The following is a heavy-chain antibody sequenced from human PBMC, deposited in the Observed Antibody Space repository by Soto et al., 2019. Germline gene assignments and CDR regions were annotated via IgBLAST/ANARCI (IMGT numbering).Heavy chain of an antibody. CDR1: GGTFSSYA. V-gene: IGHV1-69*13. D-gene: IGHD3-10*01. J-gene: IGHJ6*02. CDR2: IIPIFGTA. CDR3: ARGYYGSGSYRYYGMDV. Sequence: SVKVSCKASGGTFSSYAISWVRQAPGQGLEWMGGIIPIFGTANYAQKFQGRVTITADESTSTVYMELSSLRSEDTAVYYCARGYYGSGSYRYYGMDVWGQGTTVTVSS.